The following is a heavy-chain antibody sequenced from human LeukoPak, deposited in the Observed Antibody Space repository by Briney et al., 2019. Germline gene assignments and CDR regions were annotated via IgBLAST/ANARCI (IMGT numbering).Heavy chain of an antibody. CDR3: ARDLVAVAGTYYYYYMDV. V-gene: IGHV3-30*04. CDR1: GFTFSSYA. CDR2: ISYDGSNK. J-gene: IGHJ6*03. Sequence: GGSLRLSCAASGFTFSSYAMYWVRQAPGKGLEWVAVISYDGSNKYYADSVKGRFTISRDNSKNTLYLQMNSLRAEDTAVYYCARDLVAVAGTYYYYYMDVWGKGTTVTVSS. D-gene: IGHD6-19*01.